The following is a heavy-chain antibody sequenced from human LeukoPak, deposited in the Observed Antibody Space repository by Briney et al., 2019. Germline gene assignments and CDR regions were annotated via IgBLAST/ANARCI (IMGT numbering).Heavy chain of an antibody. CDR1: GFTFSSCG. Sequence: GGSLRLSCAASGFTFSSCGFNWVRQAPGKGLEWVSSIGPTGTDRYYADSVRGGFTISRDNANNSMYLQMDSLRDEDTAVYYCATETIGRHYDYWGQGTLLTVSS. D-gene: IGHD1-14*01. CDR2: IGPTGTDR. CDR3: ATETIGRHYDY. J-gene: IGHJ4*02. V-gene: IGHV3-21*06.